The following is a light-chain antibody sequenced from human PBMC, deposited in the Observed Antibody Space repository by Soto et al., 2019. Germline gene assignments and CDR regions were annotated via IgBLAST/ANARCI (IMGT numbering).Light chain of an antibody. J-gene: IGKJ1*01. Sequence: EVVLTQSPGTLSLSPGERATLSCRASQSVSSGYLGWYQQKPGQAPRLLIYGASSRATGIPDRFSGSGSGTDSTLTISRLEPEDFAVYFCQQYTYSPWTFGQGTKV. CDR2: GAS. CDR1: QSVSSGY. V-gene: IGKV3-20*01. CDR3: QQYTYSPWT.